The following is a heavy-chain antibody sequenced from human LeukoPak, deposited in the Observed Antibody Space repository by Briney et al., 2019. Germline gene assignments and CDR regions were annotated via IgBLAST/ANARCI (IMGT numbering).Heavy chain of an antibody. D-gene: IGHD6-19*01. CDR2: ISYDGSNK. Sequence: GGSLRLSCAASGFTFSNYAMHWVRQAPGKGLEWVAVISYDGSNKYYADSVKGRFTISRDNSRNTLYLQTNSLRAEDTAVYHCARDSVGRSSGHPPWAPFDYWGQGTLVTVSS. CDR1: GFTFSNYA. V-gene: IGHV3-30-3*01. J-gene: IGHJ4*02. CDR3: ARDSVGRSSGHPPWAPFDY.